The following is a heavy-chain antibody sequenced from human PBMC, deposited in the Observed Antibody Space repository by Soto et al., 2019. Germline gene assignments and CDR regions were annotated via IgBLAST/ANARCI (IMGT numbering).Heavy chain of an antibody. J-gene: IGHJ4*02. Sequence: GGSLRLSCAASGFTFDDYAMHWVRQAPGKGLEWVSGISWNSGSIGYADSAKGRFTISRDNAKNSLYLQMNSLRAEDTALYYCAKDIGGYYDYWGQGTLVTVSS. V-gene: IGHV3-9*01. CDR1: GFTFDDYA. CDR2: ISWNSGSI. CDR3: AKDIGGYYDY. D-gene: IGHD2-15*01.